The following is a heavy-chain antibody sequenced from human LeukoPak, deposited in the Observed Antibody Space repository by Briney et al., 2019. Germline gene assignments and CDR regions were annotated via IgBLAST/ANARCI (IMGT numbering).Heavy chain of an antibody. V-gene: IGHV4-34*01. Sequence: SETLSLTCAVYGGSFSGYYWSWFRQPPGKGLEWIGEINHSGSTNYNPSLKSRVTISVDTSKNQFSLKLSSVTAADTAVYYCAKEKLPSGYSFLTDYWGQGTLVTVSS. CDR1: GGSFSGYY. CDR3: AKEKLPSGYSFLTDY. CDR2: INHSGST. J-gene: IGHJ4*02. D-gene: IGHD5-18*01.